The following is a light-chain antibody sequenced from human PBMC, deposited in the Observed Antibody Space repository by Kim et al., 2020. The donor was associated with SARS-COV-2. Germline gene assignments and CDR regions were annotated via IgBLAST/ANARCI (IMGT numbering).Light chain of an antibody. CDR3: QQYTKWPLT. CDR2: GAS. J-gene: IGKJ4*01. CDR1: QSVSSH. Sequence: SVSPGERATLSCRASQSVSSHLAWYQQKPGQAPRLLIYGASRATGIPARFSGSGSGTEFTLTISNLQSEDFAVYYCQQYTKWPLTFVGGTKVDIK. V-gene: IGKV3-15*01.